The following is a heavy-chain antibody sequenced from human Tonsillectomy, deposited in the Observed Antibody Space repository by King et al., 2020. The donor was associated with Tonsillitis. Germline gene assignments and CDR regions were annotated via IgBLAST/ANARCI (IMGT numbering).Heavy chain of an antibody. CDR1: GFTFSSYG. J-gene: IGHJ4*02. D-gene: IGHD3-16*01. CDR2: IWYDGSIK. Sequence: VQLVESGGGVVQPGRSLRLSCAGSGFTFSSYGIHWVRQAPGKGLEWVAVIWYDGSIKYYADSVKGRFTLPRDNSKNTVSLQMNSLRAEDTAVYFCARDLGEAMDYWGQGTLVTVSS. V-gene: IGHV3-33*01. CDR3: ARDLGEAMDY.